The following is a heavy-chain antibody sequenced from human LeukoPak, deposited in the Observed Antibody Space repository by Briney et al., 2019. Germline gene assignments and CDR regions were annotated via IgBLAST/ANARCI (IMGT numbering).Heavy chain of an antibody. J-gene: IGHJ6*03. D-gene: IGHD7-27*01. CDR3: ASGELGYYYYMDV. CDR1: GYTFTSYY. V-gene: IGHV1-46*01. CDR2: INPSGGST. Sequence: GASVKVSCKASGYTFTSYYMHLVRQAPGQGLEWMGIINPSGGSTSYAQKFQGRVTMTRDMSTSTVYMELSSLRSEDTAVYYCASGELGYYYYMDVWGKGTTVTVSS.